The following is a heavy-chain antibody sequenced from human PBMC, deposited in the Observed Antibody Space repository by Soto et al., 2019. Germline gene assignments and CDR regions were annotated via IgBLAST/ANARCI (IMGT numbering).Heavy chain of an antibody. V-gene: IGHV3-33*01. CDR2: IWYDGSNK. Sequence: GGSLRLSCAASGFTFSSYGMHWVRQAPGKGLEWVAVIWYDGSNKYYADSVKGRFTISRDNSKNTLYLQMNSLRAEETAVYYCARGPIVVVPAAMDYWGQGTLVTVSS. D-gene: IGHD2-2*01. CDR1: GFTFSSYG. J-gene: IGHJ4*02. CDR3: ARGPIVVVPAAMDY.